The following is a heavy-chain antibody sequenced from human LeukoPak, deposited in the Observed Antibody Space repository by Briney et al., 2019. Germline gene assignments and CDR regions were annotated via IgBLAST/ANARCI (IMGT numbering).Heavy chain of an antibody. V-gene: IGHV4-34*01. J-gene: IGHJ5*02. D-gene: IGHD3-10*01. CDR1: GGSFSGYY. CDR2: INHSGST. Sequence: SETLSLTCAVYGGSFSGYYWSWIRQPPGKGLEWIGEINHSGSTNYNPSLKGRVTISVDTSKNQFSLKLSSVTAADTAVYYCARGNRRMVRGVIRTGFDPWGQGTLVTVSS. CDR3: ARGNRRMVRGVIRTGFDP.